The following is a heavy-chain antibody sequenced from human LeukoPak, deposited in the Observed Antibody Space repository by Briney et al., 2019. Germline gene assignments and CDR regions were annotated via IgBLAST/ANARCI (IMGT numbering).Heavy chain of an antibody. V-gene: IGHV3-21*04. J-gene: IGHJ6*03. CDR3: AKDPPVSNYYYYYMDV. CDR2: NTTSNYI. CDR1: GFTFSSHS. Sequence: PGGSLRLSCVVSGFTFSSHSVNWVRRAAGKGLEGVISNTTSNYIFYADSVKGRFTISRDNSKDTLYLQMNSLRAEDTAVYYCAKDPPVSNYYYYYMDVWGKGTTVTVSS.